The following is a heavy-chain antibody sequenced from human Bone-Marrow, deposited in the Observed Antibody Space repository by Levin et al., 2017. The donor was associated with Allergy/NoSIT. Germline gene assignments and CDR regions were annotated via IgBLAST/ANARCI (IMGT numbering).Heavy chain of an antibody. D-gene: IGHD4-23*01. CDR1: GFTFSDHY. CDR2: ISPHGGSI. J-gene: IGHJ4*02. CDR3: ARRSNRVVTPLADY. Sequence: KPGGSLRLSCSVSGFTFSDHYMSWIRQAPGKGLEWVSYISPHGGSIYYADSVKGRFTISRDKDKNAVHLQMDSLRADDTAVYFCARRSNRVVTPLADYWGQGILVAVSS. V-gene: IGHV3-11*01.